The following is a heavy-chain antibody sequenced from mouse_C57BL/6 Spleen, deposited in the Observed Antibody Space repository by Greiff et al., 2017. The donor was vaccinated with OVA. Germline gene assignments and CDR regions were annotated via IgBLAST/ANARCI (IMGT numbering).Heavy chain of an antibody. CDR1: GFTFSSYA. Sequence: EVNLVESGGGLVKPGGSLKLSCAASGFTFSSYAMSWVRQTPEKRLEWVATISDGGSYTYYPDNVKGRFTISRDNAKNNLYLQMSHLKSEDTAMYYCAREGYYGSSYGRAWFAYWGQGTLVTVSA. CDR3: AREGYYGSSYGRAWFAY. D-gene: IGHD1-1*01. V-gene: IGHV5-4*01. J-gene: IGHJ3*01. CDR2: ISDGGSYT.